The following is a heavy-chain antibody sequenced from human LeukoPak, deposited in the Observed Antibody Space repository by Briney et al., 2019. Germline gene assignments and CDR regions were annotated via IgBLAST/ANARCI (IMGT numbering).Heavy chain of an antibody. Sequence: GPMLVKPTPTLTLTCTFSGFSLPTNGVGVGWVRQPPGKALEWLALIYLDDDARYSPSLRTRLTITKDTSKKQVVLTMTNMDPADTATYYCAHRPNSGWYYFDYWGQGTLVTVSS. D-gene: IGHD2/OR15-2a*01. J-gene: IGHJ4*02. CDR2: IYLDDDA. V-gene: IGHV2-5*02. CDR3: AHRPNSGWYYFDY. CDR1: GFSLPTNGVG.